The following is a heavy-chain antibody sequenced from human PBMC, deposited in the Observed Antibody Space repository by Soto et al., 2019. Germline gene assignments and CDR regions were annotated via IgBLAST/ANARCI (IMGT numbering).Heavy chain of an antibody. Sequence: EVQLLESGGGLVQPGGSLRLSCAASGFTFSSYAMSWVRQAPGKGLEWVSAISGSGGSTYYADSVKGRFTISRDNSKNTLYLQMNSLRAEDTAVYYCAKEGRWLQLKGRRYFDLWGRGTLVTVSS. J-gene: IGHJ2*01. CDR1: GFTFSSYA. D-gene: IGHD5-12*01. V-gene: IGHV3-23*01. CDR2: ISGSGGST. CDR3: AKEGRWLQLKGRRYFDL.